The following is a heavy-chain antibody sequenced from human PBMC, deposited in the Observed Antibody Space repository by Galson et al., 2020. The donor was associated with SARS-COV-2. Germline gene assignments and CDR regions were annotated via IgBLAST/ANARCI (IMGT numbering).Heavy chain of an antibody. Sequence: TGGSLRLSCAASGFTFSGYGMNWVRQAPGKGLEWVSSISSNSIYIYYADSVKGRFTLSRDNAKNSLYLQMNSLRAEDSAVYYCARDLSYYGSGSYTPNSYYYGIDVWGQGTTVTVSS. V-gene: IGHV3-21*01. D-gene: IGHD3-10*01. CDR2: ISSNSIYI. J-gene: IGHJ6*02. CDR3: ARDLSYYGSGSYTPNSYYYGIDV. CDR1: GFTFSGYG.